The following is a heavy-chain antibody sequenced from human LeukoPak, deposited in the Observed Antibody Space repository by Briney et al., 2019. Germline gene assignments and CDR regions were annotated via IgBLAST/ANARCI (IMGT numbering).Heavy chain of an antibody. J-gene: IGHJ4*02. CDR3: VRDNLENQWLERSY. D-gene: IGHD6-19*01. CDR2: ISASETSI. V-gene: IGHV3-48*03. Sequence: XGSLRLSCAASGFTFSLYNMNWVRQAPGKGLEWVSQISASETSIKYADSVRGRFTISRDNVKNSVYLQMNSLRAEDTAIYYCVRDNLENQWLERSYWGQGTLVTVSS. CDR1: GFTFSLYN.